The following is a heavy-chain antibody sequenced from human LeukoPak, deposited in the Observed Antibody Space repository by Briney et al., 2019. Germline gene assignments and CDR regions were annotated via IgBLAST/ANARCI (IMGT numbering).Heavy chain of an antibody. J-gene: IGHJ5*02. V-gene: IGHV4-59*01. CDR1: GGSISSYY. CDR2: IYYSGST. Sequence: SETLSLTCTVSGGSISSYYWSWIRQPPGKGLEWIGYIYYSGSTNYNPSLKSRVTISVDTSKNQFSLKLSSVTAADTAVYYCARHERWLPRGMGWFDPWGRGTLVAVSS. D-gene: IGHD5-24*01. CDR3: ARHERWLPRGMGWFDP.